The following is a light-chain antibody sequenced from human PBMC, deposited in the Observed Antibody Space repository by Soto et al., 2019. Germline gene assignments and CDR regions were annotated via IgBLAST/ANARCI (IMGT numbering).Light chain of an antibody. J-gene: IGKJ1*01. V-gene: IGKV1-5*03. CDR1: QTISSW. Sequence: IQITQSPSTLAGSRGDGFARAGRASQTISSWLAWYQQKPGKAPKLLIYKASTLKSGVPSRFSGSGSGTEFTLTISSLQPDDFATYYCQHYNSYSEAFGQGTKVDIK. CDR3: QHYNSYSEA. CDR2: KAS.